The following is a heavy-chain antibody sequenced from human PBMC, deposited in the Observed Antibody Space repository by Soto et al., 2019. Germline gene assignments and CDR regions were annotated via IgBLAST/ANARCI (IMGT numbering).Heavy chain of an antibody. Sequence: ESGGGVVQPGRSLRLSCAASGFTFSSYGMHWVRQAPGKGLEWVAVISYDGSNKYYADSVKGRFTISRDNSKNTLYLQMNSLRAEDTAVYYCAKQIAVADYYYYGMDVWGQGTTVTVSS. J-gene: IGHJ6*02. V-gene: IGHV3-30*18. D-gene: IGHD6-19*01. CDR1: GFTFSSYG. CDR3: AKQIAVADYYYYGMDV. CDR2: ISYDGSNK.